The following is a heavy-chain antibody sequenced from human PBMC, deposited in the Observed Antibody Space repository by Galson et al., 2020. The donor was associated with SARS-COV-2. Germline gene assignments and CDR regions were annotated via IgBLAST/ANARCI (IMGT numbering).Heavy chain of an antibody. CDR2: IGPYNGNT. V-gene: IGHV1-18*01. J-gene: IGHJ4*02. Sequence: GESLKISCKASGYTFTSYGISWVRQAPGQGLEWMGWIGPYNGNTNYAQKLQGRVTMTTDTSTSTAYLELRSLRSDDTAVYYCARGATNQYYYDSSGYKNFFDYCGQGTLVTVSS. CDR1: GYTFTSYG. CDR3: ARGATNQYYYDSSGYKNFFDY. D-gene: IGHD3-22*01.